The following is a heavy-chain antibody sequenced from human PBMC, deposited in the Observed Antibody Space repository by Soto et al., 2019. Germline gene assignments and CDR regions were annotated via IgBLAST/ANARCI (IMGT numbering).Heavy chain of an antibody. D-gene: IGHD6-6*01. Sequence: RGESLKISCKGSGYSFTSYWISWVRQMPGKGLEWMGRIDPSDSYTNYSPSFQGHVTISADKSISTAYLQWSSLKASDTAMYYCARTSGSSSRLYYYYYGMDVWGQGTTVTVSS. V-gene: IGHV5-10-1*01. CDR3: ARTSGSSSRLYYYYYGMDV. CDR2: IDPSDSYT. CDR1: GYSFTSYW. J-gene: IGHJ6*02.